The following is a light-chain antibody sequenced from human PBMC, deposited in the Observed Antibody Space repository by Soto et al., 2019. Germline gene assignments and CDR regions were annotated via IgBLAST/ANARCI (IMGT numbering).Light chain of an antibody. Sequence: IVMPQSPATLSVSPGERATLPCRASQSVRNNLAWYQQKPGQAPRLLIYGASTRATDMPGTFSGRGSGTEFTLTISSLRPEDFGVYYCQQYRSWLRTFGHGTKVDIK. CDR2: GAS. CDR1: QSVRNN. J-gene: IGKJ1*01. V-gene: IGKV3-15*01. CDR3: QQYRSWLRT.